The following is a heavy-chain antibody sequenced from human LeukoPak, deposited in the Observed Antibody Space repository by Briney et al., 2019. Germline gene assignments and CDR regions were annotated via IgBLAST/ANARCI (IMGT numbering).Heavy chain of an antibody. Sequence: SETLSLTCTVSGGSISSYYWSWIRQPPGKGLEWIGYIYYSGSTNYNPPLKSRVTISVDTSKNQFSLKLSSVTAADTAVYYCARGVVSHYYYYYYMDVWGKGTTVTVSS. CDR2: IYYSGST. D-gene: IGHD3-3*01. J-gene: IGHJ6*03. CDR1: GGSISSYY. V-gene: IGHV4-59*01. CDR3: ARGVVSHYYYYYYMDV.